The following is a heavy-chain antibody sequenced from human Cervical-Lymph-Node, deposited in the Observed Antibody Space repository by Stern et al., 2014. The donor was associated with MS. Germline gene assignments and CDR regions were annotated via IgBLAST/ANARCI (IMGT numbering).Heavy chain of an antibody. CDR1: GGSISTFY. CDR3: ARRDYYDSSGYYDDAFDI. J-gene: IGHJ3*02. D-gene: IGHD3-22*01. CDR2: INYIGST. V-gene: IGHV4-59*01. Sequence: QEQLQESGPGLVKPSETLSLTCTVSGGSISTFYWNWIRQAPGKGLEGIGQINYIGSTNYKPSLKSRVTISVEKIKNQLSSKLRSVTAADTAVYYCARRDYYDSSGYYDDAFDIWGQGTMVTVSS.